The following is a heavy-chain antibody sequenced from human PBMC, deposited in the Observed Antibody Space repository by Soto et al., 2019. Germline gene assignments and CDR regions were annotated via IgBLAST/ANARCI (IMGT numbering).Heavy chain of an antibody. CDR1: GYTFTSYD. CDR2: MNPNSGNT. CDR3: ARDGGYSYGYAY. V-gene: IGHV1-8*01. D-gene: IGHD5-18*01. Sequence: VASVKVSCKASGYTFTSYDINWVRQATGQGLEWMGWMNPNSGNTGYAQKFQGRVTITADESTSTAYMELSSLRSEDTAVYYCARDGGYSYGYAYWGQGTLVTVS. J-gene: IGHJ4*02.